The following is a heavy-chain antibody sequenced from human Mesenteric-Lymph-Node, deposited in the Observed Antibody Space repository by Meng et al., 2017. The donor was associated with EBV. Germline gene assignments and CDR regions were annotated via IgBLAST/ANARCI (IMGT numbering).Heavy chain of an antibody. J-gene: IGHJ4*02. CDR3: ARGDQMAFY. D-gene: IGHD5-24*01. CDR2: ISSSGNYI. V-gene: IGHV3-21*01. Sequence: EVQLVXXXXXXXKLXGXLRLACAASGFTFSAYNMNWVRQAPGKGLEWVSSISSSGNYIYYADSVKGRFTISRDNAKNSLYLQMNSLRAEDTAVYYCARGDQMAFYWGQGTLVTVS. CDR1: GFTFSAYN.